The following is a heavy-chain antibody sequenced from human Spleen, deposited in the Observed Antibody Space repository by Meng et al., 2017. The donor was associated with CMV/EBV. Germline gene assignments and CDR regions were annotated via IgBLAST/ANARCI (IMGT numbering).Heavy chain of an antibody. D-gene: IGHD2-2*01. J-gene: IGHJ6*02. Sequence: GGSLRLSCAASRFTFTDYTMHWVRQAPGKGLEWVALISFDGSDKCYADSVKGRFTISRDNSKHTLYLQMKSLTTEDTAVYFCARDGIVVGDYYGMDVWGQGTTVTVSS. CDR2: ISFDGSDK. CDR1: RFTFTDYT. V-gene: IGHV3-30*04. CDR3: ARDGIVVGDYYGMDV.